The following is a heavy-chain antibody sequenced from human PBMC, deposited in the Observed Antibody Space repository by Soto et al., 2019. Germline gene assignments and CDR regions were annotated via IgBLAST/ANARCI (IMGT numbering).Heavy chain of an antibody. CDR2: INAGNGNT. D-gene: IGHD3-3*01. Sequence: ASVKVSCKASGYTFTSYAMHWVRQAPGQRLEWMGWINAGNGNTKYSQKFQGRVTITRDTAASTAYMGLSSLRSEDTAVYYCAREGRFLEWLLSYYYYGMDVWGQGTTVTVSS. CDR3: AREGRFLEWLLSYYYYGMDV. V-gene: IGHV1-3*01. J-gene: IGHJ6*02. CDR1: GYTFTSYA.